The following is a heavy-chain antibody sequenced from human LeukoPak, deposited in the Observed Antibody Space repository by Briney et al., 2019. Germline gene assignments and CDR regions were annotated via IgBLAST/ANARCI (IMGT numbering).Heavy chain of an antibody. J-gene: IGHJ4*02. Sequence: SETLSLTCVVYGGSFSSYYWSWIRQPPGKGLEWIGEINHSGSTNYNPSLKSRVTITVDTSKNQFSLKLNSVTAADTAVYYCARARAHLKYYYDSSGYYYFDYWGQGTLVTVSS. CDR2: INHSGST. V-gene: IGHV4-34*01. D-gene: IGHD3-22*01. CDR3: ARARAHLKYYYDSSGYYYFDY. CDR1: GGSFSSYY.